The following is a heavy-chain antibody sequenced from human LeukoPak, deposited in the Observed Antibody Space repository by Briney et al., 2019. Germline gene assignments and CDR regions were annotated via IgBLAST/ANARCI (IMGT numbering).Heavy chain of an antibody. J-gene: IGHJ3*02. V-gene: IGHV3-23*01. CDR1: GFTFSSYG. D-gene: IGHD3-9*01. CDR2: ISGSGGST. Sequence: PGGSLRLSCAASGFTFSSYGMSWVRQAPGKGLEWVSAISGSGGSTYYADSVKGRFTISRDNSKNTLYLQMNSLRAEDTAVYYCAKPLEEADYDILTGNAPIGFDIWGQGTMVTVSS. CDR3: AKPLEEADYDILTGNAPIGFDI.